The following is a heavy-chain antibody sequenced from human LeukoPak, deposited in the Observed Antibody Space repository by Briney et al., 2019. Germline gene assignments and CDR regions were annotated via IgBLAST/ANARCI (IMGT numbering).Heavy chain of an antibody. J-gene: IGHJ4*02. CDR2: ITTGDGNT. Sequence: GGSLRLSCTASGFTFSSYTMTWVRKAPGKGLKWVSTITTGDGNTYYADSVKGRFTVSRDDSKNTLYLQMNSLRAEDTAVYYCAKDGGLWVSAHWGDSWGRGTLVTVSS. D-gene: IGHD7-27*01. CDR3: AKDGGLWVSAHWGDS. CDR1: GFTFSSYT. V-gene: IGHV3-23*01.